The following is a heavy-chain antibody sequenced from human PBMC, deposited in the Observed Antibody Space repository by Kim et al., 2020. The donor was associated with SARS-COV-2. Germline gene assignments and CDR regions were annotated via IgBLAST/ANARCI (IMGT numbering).Heavy chain of an antibody. Sequence: DKNNIKYEQKFRGRDTVTTATSTKTAYMELTSLRSDDTAVYYCARDRPYDYWGQGTLVTVSS. J-gene: IGHJ4*02. V-gene: IGHV1-18*01. CDR3: ARDRPYDY. CDR2: DKNNI.